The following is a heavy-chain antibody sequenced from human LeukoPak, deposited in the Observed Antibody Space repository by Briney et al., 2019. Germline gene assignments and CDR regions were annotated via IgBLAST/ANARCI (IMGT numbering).Heavy chain of an antibody. CDR1: GGSISSYY. CDR3: ARHSSNRNDDNAFDI. V-gene: IGHV4-59*01. J-gene: IGHJ3*02. Sequence: PSETLSLTCTVSGGSISSYYWSWIRQPPGKGLEWIGYIYYSGSTNDNPSLKSRVTISLDTSKNHISLKLSSVTAADTAVYYCARHSSNRNDDNAFDIWGRGTMVTVSS. D-gene: IGHD1-1*01. CDR2: IYYSGST.